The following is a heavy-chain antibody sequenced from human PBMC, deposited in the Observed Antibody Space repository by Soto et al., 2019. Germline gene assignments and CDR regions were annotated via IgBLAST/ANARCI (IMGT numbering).Heavy chain of an antibody. V-gene: IGHV1-24*01. D-gene: IGHD3-9*01. J-gene: IGHJ6*02. Sequence: GASVKVSCKVSGYTLTELSMHWVRQAPGKGLEWMGGFDPEDGETIYAQKFQGRVTMTEDTSTDTAYMELSSLRSEDTAVYYCTRGLVDSSPPYTYHGMDVWGQGTTVTVSS. CDR1: GYTLTELS. CDR3: TRGLVDSSPPYTYHGMDV. CDR2: FDPEDGET.